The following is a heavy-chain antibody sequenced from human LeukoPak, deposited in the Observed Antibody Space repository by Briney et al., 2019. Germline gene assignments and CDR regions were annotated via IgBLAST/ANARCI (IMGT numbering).Heavy chain of an antibody. D-gene: IGHD3-3*01. CDR2: MNPNSGNT. Sequence: ASVKVSCKAFGYTFTSYDINWVRQATGQGLEWMGWMNPNSGNTGYAQKFQGRVTMTRNTSISTAYMELSSLRSEDTAVYYCARVSTYFGVVTDFDYWGQGTLVTVSS. V-gene: IGHV1-8*01. CDR1: GYTFTSYD. CDR3: ARVSTYFGVVTDFDY. J-gene: IGHJ4*02.